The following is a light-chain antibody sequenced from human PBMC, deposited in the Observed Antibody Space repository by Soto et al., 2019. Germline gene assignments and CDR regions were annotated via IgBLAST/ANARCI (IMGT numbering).Light chain of an antibody. CDR1: QSVGTW. V-gene: IGKV1-5*01. Sequence: DIQMTQSPSTLSASVGGRVTITCRASQSVGTWVAWYQQKPGKAPKLLIYGASNLDSGVPSRFSGSGSGTEFTLTITTLQPGDFATYFCQLYNRNTWSFGPGTKVDI. CDR3: QLYNRNTWS. J-gene: IGKJ1*01. CDR2: GAS.